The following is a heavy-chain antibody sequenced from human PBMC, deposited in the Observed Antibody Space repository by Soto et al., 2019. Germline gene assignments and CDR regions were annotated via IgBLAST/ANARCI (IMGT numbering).Heavy chain of an antibody. CDR2: IYYSGST. CDR3: ARQFSVYGDYGRYFDF. CDR1: GGSISSSGYY. D-gene: IGHD4-17*01. V-gene: IGHV4-39*01. Sequence: QLQLQESGLGLVKPSETLSLTCTVSGGSISSSGYYWGWIRQPPGKGLEWIGTIYYSGSTYYNPSLKSRVTISVDTSKNQFSLKLSSVTAADTAVYYCARQFSVYGDYGRYFDFWGQGTLVTVSS. J-gene: IGHJ4*02.